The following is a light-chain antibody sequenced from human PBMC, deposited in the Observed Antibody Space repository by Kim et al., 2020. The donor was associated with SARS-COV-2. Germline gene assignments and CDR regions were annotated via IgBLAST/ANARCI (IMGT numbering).Light chain of an antibody. CDR3: QQYESPPWT. CDR2: KAS. Sequence: DIQMTQSPSTLSASVGDRVITTCRASQSISRHLAWYQQKPGRAPKLLIYKASTLESGVPSRFSGSGSGTEFTLSISSLQPDDFATYYCQQYESPPWTFGRGTKVDIK. V-gene: IGKV1-5*03. CDR1: QSISRH. J-gene: IGKJ1*01.